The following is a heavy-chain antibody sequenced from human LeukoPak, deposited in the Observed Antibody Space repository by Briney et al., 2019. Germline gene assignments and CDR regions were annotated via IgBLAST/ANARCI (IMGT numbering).Heavy chain of an antibody. J-gene: IGHJ5*02. CDR2: INHSGST. CDR1: GGSFSGYY. D-gene: IGHD5-18*01. Sequence: SETLSLTCAVYGGSFSGYYWSWIRQPPGKGLEWIGEINHSGSTNYNPSLKSRVTISVDTSKNQFSLKLSSVTAADTAVYYCARGKARRGYSYGSNWFDLWGQGTLVTVSS. V-gene: IGHV4-34*01. CDR3: ARGKARRGYSYGSNWFDL.